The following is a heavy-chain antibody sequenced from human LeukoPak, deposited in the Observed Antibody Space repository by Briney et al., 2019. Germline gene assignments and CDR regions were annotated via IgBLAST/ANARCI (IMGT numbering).Heavy chain of an antibody. CDR3: ARDPNWGSGY. CDR2: IGASGGDI. V-gene: IGHV3-23*01. Sequence: GGSLRLSCATSGFTFSSYTMIWVRQAPGKGLEWVSIIGASGGDIHYADSVKGRFSISRDNPKNTLTLQMNSLGVDDTVVYYCARDPNWGSGYWGQGTLVTVSS. J-gene: IGHJ4*02. CDR1: GFTFSSYT. D-gene: IGHD7-27*01.